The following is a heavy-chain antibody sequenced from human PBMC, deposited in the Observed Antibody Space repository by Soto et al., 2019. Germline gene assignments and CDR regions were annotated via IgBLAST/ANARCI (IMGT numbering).Heavy chain of an antibody. CDR3: ARDFLWLRGYYYYYGMDV. J-gene: IGHJ6*02. D-gene: IGHD5-18*01. CDR2: INAGNGNT. CDR1: GYTFRTYA. Sequence: ASVKVSCKASGYTFRTYAMHWVRQAPGQRLEWMGWINAGNGNTKYSQKFQGRVTITRDTSASTAYMELRSLTSEDTAVYYCARDFLWLRGYYYYYGMDVWGQGTTVTVSS. V-gene: IGHV1-3*01.